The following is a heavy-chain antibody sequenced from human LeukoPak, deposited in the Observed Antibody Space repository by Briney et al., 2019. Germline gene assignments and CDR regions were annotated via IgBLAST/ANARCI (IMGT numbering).Heavy chain of an antibody. CDR3: ARQATHDYVWGSYRYSFDY. CDR1: GYSFTSYW. CDR2: IYPGDSDT. D-gene: IGHD3-16*02. V-gene: IGHV5-51*01. J-gene: IGHJ4*02. Sequence: GESLKISCKGSGYSFTSYWIGWVRQMPGKGLEWMGIIYPGDSDTRYSPSFQGQVTISADKSISTAYLQWSSLKASDTAMYYCARQATHDYVWGSYRYSFDYWGQGTLVTVSS.